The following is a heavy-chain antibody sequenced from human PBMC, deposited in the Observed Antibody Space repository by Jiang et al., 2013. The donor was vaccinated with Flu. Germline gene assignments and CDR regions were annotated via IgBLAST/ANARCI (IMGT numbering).Heavy chain of an antibody. Sequence: SSYAISWVRQAPGQGLEWMGGIIPILGIANYAQKFQGRVTITADKSTSTAYMELSSLRSEDTAVYYCATPAAKDAFDIRGQGTMVTVSS. CDR3: ATPAAKDAFDI. CDR2: IIPILGIA. D-gene: IGHD2-2*01. CDR1: SSYA. V-gene: IGHV1-69*10. J-gene: IGHJ3*02.